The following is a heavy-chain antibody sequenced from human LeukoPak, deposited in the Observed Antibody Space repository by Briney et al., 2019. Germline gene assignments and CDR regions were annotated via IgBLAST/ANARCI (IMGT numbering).Heavy chain of an antibody. CDR1: GGSFSGYY. J-gene: IGHJ4*02. V-gene: IGHV4-34*01. Sequence: PSETLSLTCAVYGGSFSGYYWSWIRQPPGKGLEWIGEINHSGSTNYNPSLKSRVTISVDTSKNQFSLKLSSVTAADTAVYYCARHDVYGSGWDPFDYWGQGTLVTVSS. CDR2: INHSGST. D-gene: IGHD6-19*01. CDR3: ARHDVYGSGWDPFDY.